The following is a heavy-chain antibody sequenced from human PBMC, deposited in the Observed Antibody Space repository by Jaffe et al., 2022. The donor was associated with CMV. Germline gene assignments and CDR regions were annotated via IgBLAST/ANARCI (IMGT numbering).Heavy chain of an antibody. V-gene: IGHV4-34*01. CDR2: INHSGST. J-gene: IGHJ6*03. Sequence: QVQLQQWGAGLLKPSETLSLTCAVYGGSFSGYYWSWIRQPPGKGLEWIGEINHSGSTNYNPSLKSRVTISVDTSKNQFSLKLSSVTAADTAVYYCARSNKRGAYYYDSGRDYYMDVWGKGTTVTVSS. D-gene: IGHD3-22*01. CDR3: ARSNKRGAYYYDSGRDYYMDV. CDR1: GGSFSGYY.